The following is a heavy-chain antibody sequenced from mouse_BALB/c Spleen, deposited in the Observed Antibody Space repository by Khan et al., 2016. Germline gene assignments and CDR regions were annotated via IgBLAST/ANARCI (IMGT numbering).Heavy chain of an antibody. V-gene: IGHV1-9*01. Sequence: QVQLQQSGAELMKPGASVKISCKATGYTFSNYWIEWVKQRPGHGLEWIGEILPGSDRTNYTEKFKGKATFTADTSSNTAYMQLSSLTSEDTAVYYCARAGYSMDYWGQGTSVTVAS. J-gene: IGHJ4*01. CDR2: ILPGSDRT. CDR3: ARAGYSMDY. CDR1: GYTFSNYW.